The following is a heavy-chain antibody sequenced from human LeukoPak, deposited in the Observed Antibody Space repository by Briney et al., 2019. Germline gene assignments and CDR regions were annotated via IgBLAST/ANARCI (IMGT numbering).Heavy chain of an antibody. J-gene: IGHJ5*02. CDR2: ISGSGGST. D-gene: IGHD2-2*01. CDR3: VRSYHPGGWFDP. CDR1: GFTFSSYA. V-gene: IGHV3-23*01. Sequence: GGSLRLSCAASGFTFSSYAMSWVRQAPGKGLEWVSAISGSGGSTCYADSVKGRFTISRDNAKNSLYLQMNSLTADDTAVYYCVRSYHPGGWFDPWGQGTLVTVSS.